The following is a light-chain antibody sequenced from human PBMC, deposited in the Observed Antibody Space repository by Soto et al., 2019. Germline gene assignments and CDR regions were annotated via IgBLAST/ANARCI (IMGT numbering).Light chain of an antibody. V-gene: IGKV1-33*01. CDR3: QQYDSLPLT. CDR1: QDISNY. Sequence: DIQMTQSPSTLSGSVGDRVTITCQASQDISNYLHWFQQKPGKAPQLLIFDVSNLQTGVPSRFSGGGSGTDFALTISSLEPEDIATYYCQQYDSLPLTFGQGTRLEI. J-gene: IGKJ5*01. CDR2: DVS.